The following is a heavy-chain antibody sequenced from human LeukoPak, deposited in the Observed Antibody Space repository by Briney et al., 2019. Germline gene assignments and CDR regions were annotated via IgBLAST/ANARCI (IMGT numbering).Heavy chain of an antibody. CDR3: AKGTIAAAGTDCDY. D-gene: IGHD6-13*01. Sequence: GGSLRLSCAASGFTFSSFGMHWVRQAPGKGLEWVAIIWSDGSNEEYIESVKGRFTISRDNSKNTLFLHMSSLRAEDTAVYYCAKGTIAAAGTDCDYWGQGTQVTVSS. V-gene: IGHV3-33*03. CDR2: IWSDGSNE. J-gene: IGHJ4*02. CDR1: GFTFSSFG.